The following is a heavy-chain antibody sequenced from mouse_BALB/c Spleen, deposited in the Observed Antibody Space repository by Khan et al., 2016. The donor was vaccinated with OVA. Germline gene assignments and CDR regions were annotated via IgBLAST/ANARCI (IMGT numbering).Heavy chain of an antibody. CDR3: ARDRIDY. V-gene: IGHV1-7*01. J-gene: IGHJ2*01. CDR2: INPTSGYT. Sequence: QVQLQQSGAELAKPGASVKMSCKASGYTFTSYWMHWIKQRPGQGLEWIGYINPTSGYTDYNQKFKDKATLTADKSSSTAYMQLNSLTSDDSAVYYCARDRIDYWGQVTTLTVSS. CDR1: GYTFTSYW.